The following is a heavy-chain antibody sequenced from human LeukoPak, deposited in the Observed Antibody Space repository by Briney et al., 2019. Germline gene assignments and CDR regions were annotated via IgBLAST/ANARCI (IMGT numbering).Heavy chain of an antibody. V-gene: IGHV3-23*01. Sequence: GGSLRLSCAASGLTFSSYAMSWVRQAPGKGLEWVSAISGSGGSTYYADSVKGRFTISRDNSKNTLYLQMNSLRAEDTAVYYCAKGRRRVTMIVVEDAFDIWGQGTMVTVSS. J-gene: IGHJ3*02. D-gene: IGHD3-22*01. CDR3: AKGRRRVTMIVVEDAFDI. CDR2: ISGSGGST. CDR1: GLTFSSYA.